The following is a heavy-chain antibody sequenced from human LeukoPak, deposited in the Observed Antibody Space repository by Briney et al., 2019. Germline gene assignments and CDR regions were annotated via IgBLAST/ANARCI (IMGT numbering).Heavy chain of an antibody. CDR2: ILENGSRQ. Sequence: GRSLRLSCAASGFTLSKYIMHWVRQAPGKGLDWVAVILENGSRQYYADSVKGRFTISRDNSKNTLSLQMNSLRGEDTAMYYCARVQGGGYRTADYWGQGTLVTVSS. CDR1: GFTLSKYI. D-gene: IGHD6-19*01. CDR3: ARVQGGGYRTADY. J-gene: IGHJ4*02. V-gene: IGHV3-30*04.